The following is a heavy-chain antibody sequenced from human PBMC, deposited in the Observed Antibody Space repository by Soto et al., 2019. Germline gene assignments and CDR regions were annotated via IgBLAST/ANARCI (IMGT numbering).Heavy chain of an antibody. CDR2: IKSKTDGGTT. CDR1: GFTFSNAW. V-gene: IGHV3-15*01. D-gene: IGHD2-15*01. Sequence: GGSLRLSCAASGFTFSNAWMSWVRQAPGKGLEWVGRIKSKTDGGTTDYAAPVKGRFTISRDDSKNTLYLQMNSLKTEDTAVYYCTTELVVVAADPGDWFDPWGQGTLVTVSS. CDR3: TTELVVVAADPGDWFDP. J-gene: IGHJ5*02.